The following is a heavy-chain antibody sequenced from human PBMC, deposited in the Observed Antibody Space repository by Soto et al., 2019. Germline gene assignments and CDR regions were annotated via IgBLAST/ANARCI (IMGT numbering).Heavy chain of an antibody. Sequence: QPGGSLRLSCAASGFTFDDYAMHWVRQAPGKGLEWASGISWNSGSIGYADSVKGRFTISRDNAKNSLYLQMNSLRAGDTALYYCAKAYYGDSFDYWGQGTLVTVSS. J-gene: IGHJ4*02. CDR1: GFTFDDYA. CDR3: AKAYYGDSFDY. D-gene: IGHD4-17*01. V-gene: IGHV3-9*01. CDR2: ISWNSGSI.